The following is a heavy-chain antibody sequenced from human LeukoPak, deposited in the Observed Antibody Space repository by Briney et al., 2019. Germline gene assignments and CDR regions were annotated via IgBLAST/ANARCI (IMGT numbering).Heavy chain of an antibody. J-gene: IGHJ4*02. CDR1: GGSISGYY. Sequence: SETLSLTCTVSGGSISGYYWSWIRQPPGKGLEWLGYISYSGSTNYNPSLNSRVTISVDTSKNQFSLKLSSVTAADTAVYYCARDGRAGSLFASWGQGTLVTVSS. D-gene: IGHD6-19*01. V-gene: IGHV4-59*01. CDR2: ISYSGST. CDR3: ARDGRAGSLFAS.